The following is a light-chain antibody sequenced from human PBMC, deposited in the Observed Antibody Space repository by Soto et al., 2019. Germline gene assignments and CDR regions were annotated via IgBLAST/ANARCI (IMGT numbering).Light chain of an antibody. CDR3: QSWGSGFDVV. J-gene: IGLJ2*01. CDR2: VNSDGSH. V-gene: IGLV4-69*01. CDR1: SDHSSFA. Sequence: QAVVTQSPSASASPGASVKITCTLSSDHSSFAIAWLQQQPEKGPRYLMKVNSDGSHVKGDGIPDRFSGSSSGAERYLTISSLQSEDEADYYCQSWGSGFDVVFGGGTKLTVL.